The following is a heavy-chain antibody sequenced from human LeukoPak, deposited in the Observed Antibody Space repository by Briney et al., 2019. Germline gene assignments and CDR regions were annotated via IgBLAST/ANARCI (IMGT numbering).Heavy chain of an antibody. V-gene: IGHV3-30*18. D-gene: IGHD3-22*01. CDR3: AKDSYYYDSSGYYYQDY. Sequence: GRPLRLSCAASGFTFSSYGMHWVRQAPGKGLEWVAVISYDGSNKYYADSVKGRFTISRDNSKNTLYLQMNSLRAEDTAVYYCAKDSYYYDSSGYYYQDYWGQGTLVTVSS. J-gene: IGHJ4*02. CDR1: GFTFSSYG. CDR2: ISYDGSNK.